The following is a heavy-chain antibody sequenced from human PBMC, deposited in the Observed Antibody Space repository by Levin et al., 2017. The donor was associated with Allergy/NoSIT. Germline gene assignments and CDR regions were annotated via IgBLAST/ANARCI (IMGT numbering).Heavy chain of an antibody. J-gene: IGHJ5*02. Sequence: LSLTCAASGFTFSSYEMNWVRQAPGKGLEWVSYISSSGSTIYYADSVKGRFTISRDNAKNSLYLQMNSLRAEDTAVYYCASGARYYDFWSGYYQSYPNWFDPWGQGTLVTVSS. CDR2: ISSSGSTI. D-gene: IGHD3-3*01. CDR1: GFTFSSYE. CDR3: ASGARYYDFWSGYYQSYPNWFDP. V-gene: IGHV3-48*03.